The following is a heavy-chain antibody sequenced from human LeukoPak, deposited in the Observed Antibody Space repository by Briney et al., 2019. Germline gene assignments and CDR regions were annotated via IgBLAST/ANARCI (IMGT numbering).Heavy chain of an antibody. CDR1: GFTFSSYA. V-gene: IGHV3-66*01. D-gene: IGHD2-15*01. CDR3: ARGGVAAPVLYYFDY. Sequence: GGSLRLSCAASGFTFSSYAMHWVRQAPGKGLEWVSVMFGGASTYYADSVKGRFTISRENFKNTLYLQMNSLRAEDTAVYYCARGGVAAPVLYYFDYWGQGTLVTVSS. CDR2: MFGGAST. J-gene: IGHJ4*02.